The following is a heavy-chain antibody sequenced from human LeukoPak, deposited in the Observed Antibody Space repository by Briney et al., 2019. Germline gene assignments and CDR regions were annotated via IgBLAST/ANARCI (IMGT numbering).Heavy chain of an antibody. V-gene: IGHV4-30-2*01. CDR2: IYHSGST. CDR3: ARVPYYYDSSGSLFFDI. J-gene: IGHJ3*02. D-gene: IGHD3-22*01. Sequence: PSQTLSLTCAVSGGSISSGGYSWSWIRQPPGKGLEWIGYIYHSGSTYYNPSLKSRVTISVDGSKNQFSLKLSSVTAADTAVYYCARVPYYYDSSGSLFFDIWGQGTMVTVSS. CDR1: GGSISSGGYS.